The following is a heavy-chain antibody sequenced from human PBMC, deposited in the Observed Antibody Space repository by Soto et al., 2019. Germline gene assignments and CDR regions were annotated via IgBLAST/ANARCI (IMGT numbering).Heavy chain of an antibody. CDR1: GFTFSSYW. V-gene: IGHV3-7*01. J-gene: IGHJ4*02. CDR3: ARDFTYSSSSGVDY. CDR2: IKQDGSEK. D-gene: IGHD6-6*01. Sequence: GGSLRLSCAASGFTFSSYWMSWVRQAPGKGLEWVANIKQDGSEKYYVDSVKGRFTISRDNAKNSLYLQMNSLRAEDTAVYYCARDFTYSSSSGVDYWGQGTLVTVSS.